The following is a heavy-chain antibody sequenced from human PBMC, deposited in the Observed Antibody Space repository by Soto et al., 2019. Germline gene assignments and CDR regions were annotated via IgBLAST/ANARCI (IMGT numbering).Heavy chain of an antibody. D-gene: IGHD6-19*01. CDR1: GASVSTPYW. J-gene: IGHJ3*01. Sequence: QVYLQASGPGLVKPSGTLSLTCAVSGASVSTPYWWTWVRQPPGKDLEWIGDVYHTGGNTSNPSLMSRVTISLDKSKNQFSLDMISVTEADTVIYYCVYSTGWYRLDVWGQGTMVIVSS. CDR2: VYHTGGN. CDR3: VYSTGWYRLDV. V-gene: IGHV4-4*02.